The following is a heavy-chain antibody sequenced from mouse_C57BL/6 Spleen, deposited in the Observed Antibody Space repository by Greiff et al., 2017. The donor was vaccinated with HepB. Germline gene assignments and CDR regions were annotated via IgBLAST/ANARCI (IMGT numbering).Heavy chain of an antibody. V-gene: IGHV1-82*01. Sequence: VQLQQSGPELVKPGASVKISCKASGYAFSSSWMNWVKQRPGKGLEWIGRIYPGDGDTNYNGKFKGKATLTADKSSSTAYMQLSSLTSEDSAVYFCARAYYGRSYWYFDVWGTGTTVTVSS. CDR2: IYPGDGDT. D-gene: IGHD1-1*01. CDR1: GYAFSSSW. CDR3: ARAYYGRSYWYFDV. J-gene: IGHJ1*03.